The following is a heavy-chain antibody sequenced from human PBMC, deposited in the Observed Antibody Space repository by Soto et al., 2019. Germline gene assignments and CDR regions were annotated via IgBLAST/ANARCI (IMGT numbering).Heavy chain of an antibody. J-gene: IGHJ4*02. V-gene: IGHV4-34*01. CDR3: ARSAAAGPCDY. Sequence: SETLSLTCAVYGGSFSGYYWSWIRQPPGKGLEWIGEINHSGSTNYNPSLKSRVTISVDTSKNQFSLKLSSVTAADTAVYYCARSAAAGPCDYWGQGTLVTVSS. CDR2: INHSGST. CDR1: GGSFSGYY. D-gene: IGHD6-13*01.